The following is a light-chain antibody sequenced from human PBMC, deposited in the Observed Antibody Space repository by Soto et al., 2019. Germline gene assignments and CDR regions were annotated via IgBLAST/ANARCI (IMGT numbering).Light chain of an antibody. CDR2: EVT. CDR3: ASYRTINTYV. V-gene: IGLV2-14*01. Sequence: LTQPSSLSGSPGQSITVSFTGTSDDIGRYNHVSWYQQHPGKAPKLMISEVTNRPSGVSNRFSGSKSGNTASLTISRLQAEDEADYYCASYRTINTYVFGTGTKVTVL. CDR1: SDDIGRYNH. J-gene: IGLJ1*01.